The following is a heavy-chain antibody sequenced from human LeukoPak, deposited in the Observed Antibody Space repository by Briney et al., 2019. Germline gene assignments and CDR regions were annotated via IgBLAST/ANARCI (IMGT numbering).Heavy chain of an antibody. CDR1: GFTFSTYA. CDR2: VSPSGNTT. D-gene: IGHD1-14*01. V-gene: IGHV3-23*01. CDR3: ARESRYRDYFDD. J-gene: IGHJ4*02. Sequence: AGSLRLSCAASGFTFSTYAISWVPQAPGEGLEWVSGVSPSGNTTYYPHSVRGRFAISRDNAKNTVYLQMNSVRADDTAVYYCARESRYRDYFDDWGQGTMVTVSS.